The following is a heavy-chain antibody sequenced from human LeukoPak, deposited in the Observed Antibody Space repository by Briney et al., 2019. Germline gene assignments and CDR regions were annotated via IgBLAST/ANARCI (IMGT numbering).Heavy chain of an antibody. CDR2: IVVGSGNT. CDR1: GFTFTSSA. D-gene: IGHD6-13*01. CDR3: AAEAIAAAGWRD. V-gene: IGHV1-58*01. J-gene: IGHJ4*02. Sequence: ASVKVSCKASGFTFTSSAVQWVRQARGQRLEWIGWIVVGSGNTNYAQRFQERVTITRDMSTSTAYKELSSLRSEDTAVYYCAAEAIAAAGWRDWGQGTLVTVSS.